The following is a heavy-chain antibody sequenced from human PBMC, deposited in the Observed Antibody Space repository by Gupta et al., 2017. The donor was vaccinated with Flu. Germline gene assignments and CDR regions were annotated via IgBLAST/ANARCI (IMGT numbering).Heavy chain of an antibody. CDR1: GGTFGNYA. V-gene: IGHV1-69*06. CDR3: AGSENRRGTPRWGYFDY. D-gene: IGHD3-16*01. J-gene: IGHJ4*02. CDR2: IIPMFGTA. Sequence: VQLVQSGAEVKRPGSSVTVSCKASGGTFGNYAISWVRQAPGQGLEWMGGIIPMFGTANDAQQFQGRVSITADISTSTAYMELSSLRSDDTAVYFCAGSENRRGTPRWGYFDYWGQGSLVTVSS.